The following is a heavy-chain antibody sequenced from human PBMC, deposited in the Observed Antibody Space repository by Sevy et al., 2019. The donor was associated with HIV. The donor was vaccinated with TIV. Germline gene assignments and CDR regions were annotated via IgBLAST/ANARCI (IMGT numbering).Heavy chain of an antibody. J-gene: IGHJ5*02. CDR3: ARQDCSSTSCYRFDP. CDR2: IYYSGST. V-gene: IGHV4-39*01. Sequence: SETLSLTCIVSGGSISSSSYYWGWIRQPPGKGLEWIGSIYYSGSTYYNPSLKSRVTISVDTSKNQFSLKLGSVTAADTAVYYCARQDCSSTSCYRFDPWGQGTLVTVSS. D-gene: IGHD2-2*02. CDR1: GGSISSSSYY.